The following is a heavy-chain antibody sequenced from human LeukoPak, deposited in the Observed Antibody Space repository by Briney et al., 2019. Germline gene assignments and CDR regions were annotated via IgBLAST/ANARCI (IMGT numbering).Heavy chain of an antibody. D-gene: IGHD3-22*01. J-gene: IGHJ3*02. CDR3: ARSRKEYYYDTSGPDAFDI. CDR1: GFTFSSYW. Sequence: GSRRLSCAASGFTFSSYWMTWVRQAPGKGLAWVANIKRDGSEKYYVDSVKGRFTISRDNAKNSLYLQMNSLRAEDTAVYYCARSRKEYYYDTSGPDAFDIWGQGTMVAVSS. CDR2: IKRDGSEK. V-gene: IGHV3-7*01.